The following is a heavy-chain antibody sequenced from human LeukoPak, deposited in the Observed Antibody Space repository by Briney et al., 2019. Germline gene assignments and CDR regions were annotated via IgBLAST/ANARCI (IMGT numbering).Heavy chain of an antibody. V-gene: IGHV6-1*01. J-gene: IGHJ4*02. D-gene: IGHD3-3*02. Sequence: SQTLSLTCAISGDSVSNKTTAWNWIRQSPSRGLEWLGRTYYRSKWYHEYALSVTSRITINTDTSKNQFSLHLDSVTPEDTAVYYCAGGYSISFWGQGTLVTVSS. CDR2: TYYRSKWYH. CDR1: GDSVSNKTTA. CDR3: AGGYSISF.